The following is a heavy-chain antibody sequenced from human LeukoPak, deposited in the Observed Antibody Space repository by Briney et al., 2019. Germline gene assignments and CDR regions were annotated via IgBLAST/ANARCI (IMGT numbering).Heavy chain of an antibody. Sequence: GGSLRLSCAASGFTFSSYNMNWVRQAPGKGLEWVSDISSSGSTIYFADSVKGRFTISRDNAKNSLYLQMNSLRDEDTAVYYCTRLEYYYVSGNYYKLFDYWGQGTLVTVCS. CDR2: ISSSGSTI. CDR1: GFTFSSYN. V-gene: IGHV3-48*02. J-gene: IGHJ4*02. D-gene: IGHD3-10*01. CDR3: TRLEYYYVSGNYYKLFDY.